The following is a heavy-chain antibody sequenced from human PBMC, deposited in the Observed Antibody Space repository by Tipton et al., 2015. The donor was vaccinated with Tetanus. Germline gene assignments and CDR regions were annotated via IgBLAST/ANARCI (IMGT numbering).Heavy chain of an antibody. CDR3: ARQGGGYDSSVQDGMDV. CDR1: GGSISSGGYY. CDR2: IYYSGST. J-gene: IGHJ6*02. D-gene: IGHD3-22*01. V-gene: IGHV4-31*03. Sequence: TLSLTCTVSGGSISSGGYYWSWIRQHPGKGLEWIGYIYYSGSTYYNPSLKSRVTISVDTSKNQFSLKLSSVTAADTAVYYCARQGGGYDSSVQDGMDVWGQGTTVTVSS.